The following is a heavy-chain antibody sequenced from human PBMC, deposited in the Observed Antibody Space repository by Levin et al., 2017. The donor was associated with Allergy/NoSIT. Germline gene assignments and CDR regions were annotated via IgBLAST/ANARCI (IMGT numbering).Heavy chain of an antibody. V-gene: IGHV3-53*01. J-gene: IGHJ3*02. CDR3: ARTIVGSGHDAFDI. CDR1: GFTVSSNY. CDR2: IYSDGST. Sequence: GESLKISCAASGFTVSSNYMSWVRRAPGRGLEWVSIIYSDGSTYYPDSMKGRFTISRDNSKNTLYLQMNSLSAEDTALYYCARTIVGSGHDAFDIWGQGTMVTVSS. D-gene: IGHD2-15*01.